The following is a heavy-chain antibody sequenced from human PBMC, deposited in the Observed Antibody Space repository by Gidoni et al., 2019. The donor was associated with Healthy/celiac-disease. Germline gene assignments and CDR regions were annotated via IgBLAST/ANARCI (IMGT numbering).Heavy chain of an antibody. CDR3: ARDHYDFWSGYYLDRPGIISDY. Sequence: EVQLVESGGGLVQPGGSLRLSCAASGFTFSSYSMNWVRQAPGKGLEWVSYISSSSSTIYYADSVKGRFTISRDNAKNSLYLQMNSLRDEDTAVYYCARDHYDFWSGYYLDRPGIISDYWGQGTLVTVSS. CDR1: GFTFSSYS. D-gene: IGHD3-3*01. V-gene: IGHV3-48*02. J-gene: IGHJ4*02. CDR2: ISSSSSTI.